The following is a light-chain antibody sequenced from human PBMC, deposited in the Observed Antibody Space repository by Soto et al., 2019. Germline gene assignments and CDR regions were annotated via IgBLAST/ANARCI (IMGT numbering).Light chain of an antibody. Sequence: EIVLTQAPATLSLSRGDRATLSCRASQSVSSYLAWYQQKPGQAPRLLIYDASNRATGIPARFSGSGSGTDLTLTISSLEPEVFAVYYCQQRSNWLQTFGGGTKVEIK. J-gene: IGKJ4*02. V-gene: IGKV3-11*01. CDR3: QQRSNWLQT. CDR2: DAS. CDR1: QSVSSY.